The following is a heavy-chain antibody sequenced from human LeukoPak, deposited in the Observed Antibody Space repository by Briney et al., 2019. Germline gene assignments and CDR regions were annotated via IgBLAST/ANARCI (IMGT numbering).Heavy chain of an antibody. J-gene: IGHJ5*02. Sequence: GEALKISCNGSGYSFTSYWIGLVRQMPGKGLGWMGIIYSGDSDTKYSPSFQSQVTISADKSISPAYLQWRSLKASDTALYYCARNYDSSGYLNWFDPWGQGTLVTVSS. CDR3: ARNYDSSGYLNWFDP. D-gene: IGHD3-22*01. CDR2: IYSGDSDT. CDR1: GYSFTSYW. V-gene: IGHV5-51*01.